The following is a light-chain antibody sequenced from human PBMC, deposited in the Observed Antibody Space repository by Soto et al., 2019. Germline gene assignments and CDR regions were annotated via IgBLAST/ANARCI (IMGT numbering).Light chain of an antibody. Sequence: QSVLTQPASVSGSPGQSITISCTGTSSDVGRYNYVSWYQQHPGKAPKLMIYEVSNRPSGVSNRFSGSKSGNTASLTISGLQAEDEADYYCSSYTNSSTLVFGGGTKVTVL. CDR3: SSYTNSSTLV. J-gene: IGLJ3*02. CDR1: SSDVGRYNY. CDR2: EVS. V-gene: IGLV2-14*01.